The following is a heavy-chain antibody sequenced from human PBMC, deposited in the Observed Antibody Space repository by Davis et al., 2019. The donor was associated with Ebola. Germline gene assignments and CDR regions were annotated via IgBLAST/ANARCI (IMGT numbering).Heavy chain of an antibody. D-gene: IGHD3-22*01. V-gene: IGHV3-49*03. CDR1: GFTFGDYG. CDR2: IRSKAYGGTI. CDR3: TRRSDYYDSSGRFDP. J-gene: IGHJ5*02. Sequence: GESLKISCTGSGFTFGDYGVTWFRQAPGKGLEWVGFIRSKAYGGTIEYAASVKGRFTISRDDSKSIAYLQMNSLKTEDTAVYYCTRRSDYYDSSGRFDPWGQGTLVTVSS.